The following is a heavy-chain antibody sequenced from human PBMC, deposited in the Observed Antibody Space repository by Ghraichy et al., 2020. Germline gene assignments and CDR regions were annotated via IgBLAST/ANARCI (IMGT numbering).Heavy chain of an antibody. V-gene: IGHV4-39*02. CDR1: GGSMSSSSYY. J-gene: IGHJ4*02. CDR3: AKDGIAAASTDF. D-gene: IGHD6-13*01. Sequence: SETLSLICTVSGGSMSSSSYYWGWIRQPPGKGLEWIGTIYYSGSTYYNPSLKSRVTIYVDTSKNQFSLKLSSVTAADTVVYYCAKDGIAAASTDFWGQGTLVTVSS. CDR2: IYYSGST.